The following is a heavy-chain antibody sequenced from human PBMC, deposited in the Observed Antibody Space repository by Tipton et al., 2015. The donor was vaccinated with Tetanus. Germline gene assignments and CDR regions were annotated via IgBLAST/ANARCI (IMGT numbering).Heavy chain of an antibody. V-gene: IGHV3-7*01. CDR2: MNQDGSEI. J-gene: IGHJ6*02. D-gene: IGHD4-17*01. CDR3: AKLDYGDYGRYYYYEMDV. Sequence: SLRLSCAASGFTFSNSWMTWVRQAPGKWLEWVANMNQDGSEIYYADSVKGRFTISRDDSKETVYLQMSSLRAEDTAVYYCAKLDYGDYGRYYYYEMDVWGQGTTVTVSS. CDR1: GFTFSNSW.